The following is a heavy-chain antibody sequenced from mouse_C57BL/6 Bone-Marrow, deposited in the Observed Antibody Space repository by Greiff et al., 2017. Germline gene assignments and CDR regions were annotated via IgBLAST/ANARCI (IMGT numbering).Heavy chain of an antibody. CDR2: IEPENGDT. CDR3: TPTGYYFDD. Sequence: EVQLQQSGAELVRPGASVKLSCTASGFNIKDDYMHWVKQRPEQGLEWIGWIEPENGDTEYASKFQGKATITADTSSNTAYLQISSLTSEDTAVYYCTPTGYYFDDWGQGTTLTVSS. CDR1: GFNIKDDY. V-gene: IGHV14-4*01. D-gene: IGHD4-1*02. J-gene: IGHJ2*01.